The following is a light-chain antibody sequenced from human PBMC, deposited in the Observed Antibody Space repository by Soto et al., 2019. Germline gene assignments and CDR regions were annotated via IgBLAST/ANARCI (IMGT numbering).Light chain of an antibody. CDR3: QQYAASPQT. Sequence: EIVLTQSPGTLSLSPRERATLSCRASQSVSSSYLAWYQHKPGQAPRLLIYGASSRAPGIPDRFSGSGSGTDFTLTISRLEPEDFAVYYCQQYAASPQTFRQGTQVEVK. V-gene: IGKV3-20*01. J-gene: IGKJ1*01. CDR1: QSVSSSY. CDR2: GAS.